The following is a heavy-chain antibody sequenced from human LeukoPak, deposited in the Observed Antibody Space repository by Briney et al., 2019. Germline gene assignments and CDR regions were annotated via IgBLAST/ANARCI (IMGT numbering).Heavy chain of an antibody. D-gene: IGHD3-10*01. Sequence: GGSLRPSCAASGFTFSSYGIHWVRQAPGKGPEWVAFVHYDGSNKYYADSVKGRFTISRDNSKNTLYLQMNSLRAEDTAVYYCANFGEIYMDVWGKGTTVTVSS. CDR2: VHYDGSNK. CDR3: ANFGEIYMDV. CDR1: GFTFSSYG. J-gene: IGHJ6*03. V-gene: IGHV3-30*02.